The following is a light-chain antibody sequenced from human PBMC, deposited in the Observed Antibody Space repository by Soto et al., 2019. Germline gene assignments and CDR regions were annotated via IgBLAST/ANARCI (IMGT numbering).Light chain of an antibody. Sequence: EMVLTQSPGTLSLSPGERATLSCRASQSVSSSYLAWYQQKPGQTPRLLIYGASSRATGIPDRFSGSGSGTDFTLTISRLEPEDFAVYYCQQYGSSPLTFGGGTKGEIK. J-gene: IGKJ4*01. V-gene: IGKV3-20*01. CDR2: GAS. CDR1: QSVSSSY. CDR3: QQYGSSPLT.